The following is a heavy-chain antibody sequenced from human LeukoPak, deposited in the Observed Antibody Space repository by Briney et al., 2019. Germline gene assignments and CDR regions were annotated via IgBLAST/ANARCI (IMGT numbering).Heavy chain of an antibody. Sequence: PSQTLSLTCTVSGDSISSGDYYWSWLRQPPGKGLEWIGYIYYSGSTYYNPSLKSRLTISVDTSKNQFSLKLSSVTAADTAVYYCARHQWVPAFDIWGEGTMVTVSS. J-gene: IGHJ3*02. CDR2: IYYSGST. CDR1: GDSISSGDYY. CDR3: ARHQWVPAFDI. V-gene: IGHV4-30-4*01. D-gene: IGHD1-26*01.